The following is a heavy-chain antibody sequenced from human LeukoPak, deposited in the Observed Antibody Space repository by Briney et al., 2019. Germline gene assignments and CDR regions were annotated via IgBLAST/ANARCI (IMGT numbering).Heavy chain of an antibody. Sequence: GGSLRLSCAASGFTVSSNYMSWVRQAPGKGLEWVSVIYSGGSTYYADSVKGRFTISRDNSKNTLYLQMNSLRAEDTAVYYCARANRLYCRSTSCYLFDYWGQGTLVTVSS. J-gene: IGHJ4*02. CDR2: IYSGGST. V-gene: IGHV3-53*05. D-gene: IGHD2-2*01. CDR3: ARANRLYCRSTSCYLFDY. CDR1: GFTVSSNY.